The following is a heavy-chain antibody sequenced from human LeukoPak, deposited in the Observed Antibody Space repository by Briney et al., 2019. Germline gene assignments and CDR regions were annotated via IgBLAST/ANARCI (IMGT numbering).Heavy chain of an antibody. CDR3: ATAAIDY. CDR2: VDPEDGET. Sequence: ASVKISCKVAGYTFTDYYMHWLQQAPGKGLEWMGLVDPEDGETIYAEKFQGRVTITADTSTDTAYMELSSLRSENTAVYYCATAAIDYWGQGTLVTVSS. V-gene: IGHV1-69-2*01. CDR1: GYTFTDYY. J-gene: IGHJ4*02.